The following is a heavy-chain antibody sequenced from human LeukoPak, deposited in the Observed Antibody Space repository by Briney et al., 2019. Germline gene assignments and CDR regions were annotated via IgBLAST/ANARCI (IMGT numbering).Heavy chain of an antibody. J-gene: IGHJ3*02. D-gene: IGHD2-21*02. Sequence: SETLSLTCAVYGGSFSGYYWSWIRQPPGKGLEWIGEINHSGSTNYNPSLKSRVTISVDTSKNQFSLKLSSVTAADTAVYYCARDLAPVVTAIRRENDAFDIWGQGTMVTVSS. CDR3: ARDLAPVVTAIRRENDAFDI. CDR2: INHSGST. V-gene: IGHV4-34*01. CDR1: GGSFSGYY.